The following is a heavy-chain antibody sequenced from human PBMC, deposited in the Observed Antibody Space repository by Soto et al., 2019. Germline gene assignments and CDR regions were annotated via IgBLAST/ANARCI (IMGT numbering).Heavy chain of an antibody. CDR3: ARRKERSGPHYFDS. CDR1: GYTFITYD. V-gene: IGHV1-8*01. J-gene: IGHJ4*02. D-gene: IGHD1-1*01. Sequence: ASVKVSCKASGYTFITYDINWVRQAPGQGLEWMGWMNPYNGNAGYAHKFQGRVTMTRNTSISTAYMELTSLKSNDTAVYFCARRKERSGPHYFDSWGQGTLVTVPQ. CDR2: MNPYNGNA.